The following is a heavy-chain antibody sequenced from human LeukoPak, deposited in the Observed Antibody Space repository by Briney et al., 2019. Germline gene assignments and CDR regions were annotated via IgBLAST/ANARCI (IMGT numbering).Heavy chain of an antibody. CDR2: IYYSGST. D-gene: IGHD1-26*01. V-gene: IGHV4-59*01. CDR3: ARGIIVGATWGENDNWFDP. CDR1: GGSISSYY. J-gene: IGHJ5*02. Sequence: SETLSLTCTVSGGSISSYYWSWIRQPPGKGLEWIGSIYYSGSTYYNPSLKSRVTISVDTSKNQFSLKLSSVTAADTAVYYCARGIIVGATWGENDNWFDPWGQGTLVTVSS.